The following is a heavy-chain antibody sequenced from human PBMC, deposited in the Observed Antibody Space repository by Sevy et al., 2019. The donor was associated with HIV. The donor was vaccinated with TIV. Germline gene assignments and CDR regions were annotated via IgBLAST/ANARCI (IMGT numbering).Heavy chain of an antibody. V-gene: IGHV3-49*04. Sequence: GESLKISCRASGFTFDDYIMSWVRQAPGKGLEWVAFIRSKAYGGTTEYAASVKGRFTISRDESKSIAYLQMNSLKTEDTAVYYCTRVEGAADWGMDVWGQGTTVTVSS. J-gene: IGHJ6*02. CDR1: GFTFDDYI. D-gene: IGHD1-26*01. CDR2: IRSKAYGGTT. CDR3: TRVEGAADWGMDV.